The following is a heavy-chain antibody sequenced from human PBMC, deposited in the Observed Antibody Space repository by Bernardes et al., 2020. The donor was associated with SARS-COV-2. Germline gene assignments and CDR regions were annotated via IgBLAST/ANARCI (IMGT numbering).Heavy chain of an antibody. Sequence: GGSLRLSCAASGFTFSSYEMNWVRQAPGKGLEWVSYISSSGSTIYYADSVKGRFTISRDNAKNSLYLQMNSLRAEDTAVYYCVGSNRLDWGSYIYLDAFDIWGQGTMVTVSS. V-gene: IGHV3-48*03. J-gene: IGHJ3*02. CDR2: ISSSGSTI. CDR1: GFTFSSYE. D-gene: IGHD3-16*01. CDR3: VGSNRLDWGSYIYLDAFDI.